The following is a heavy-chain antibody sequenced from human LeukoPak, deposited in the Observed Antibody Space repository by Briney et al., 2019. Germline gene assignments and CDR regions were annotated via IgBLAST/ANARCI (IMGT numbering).Heavy chain of an antibody. V-gene: IGHV3-9*01. Sequence: GRSLRLSCAASGFSIDDYAMHWVRQAPGKSLEWVSGVSYNSDNIDYADSVKGRFTISRDNAKNSLYLQMNSLRPEDTALYYCAKDASPGNYYYYFLDVWGKGTTVIVSS. CDR1: GFSIDDYA. J-gene: IGHJ6*03. CDR2: VSYNSDNI. CDR3: AKDASPGNYYYYFLDV.